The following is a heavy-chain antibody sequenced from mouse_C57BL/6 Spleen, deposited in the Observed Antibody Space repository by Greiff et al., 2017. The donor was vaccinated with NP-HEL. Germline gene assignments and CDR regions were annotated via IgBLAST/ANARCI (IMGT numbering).Heavy chain of an antibody. CDR3: ATGTPFAY. CDR2: ISYSGST. Sequence: VQLQQSGPGMVKPSQSLSLTCTVTGYSITSGYDWHWLRHFPGNKLEWMGYISYSGSTNYNPSLKSRISITHDTSKNHFFLKLNSVTTEDTATYYCATGTPFAYWGQGTLVTVSA. D-gene: IGHD4-1*01. V-gene: IGHV3-1*01. J-gene: IGHJ3*01. CDR1: GYSITSGYD.